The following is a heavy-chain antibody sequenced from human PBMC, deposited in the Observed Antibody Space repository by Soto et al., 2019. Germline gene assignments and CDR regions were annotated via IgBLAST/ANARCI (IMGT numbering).Heavy chain of an antibody. V-gene: IGHV3-74*01. J-gene: IGHJ3*02. D-gene: IGHD3-22*01. Sequence: VQLVESGGGLVQPGGSLRLSCAAAGFTFNSFWMHWVRQVPGQGLVWVSRINTDGGTTTYADSVKGRFTISRDNAKNTLYLQMNSLRAEDTAVYYCARSCYYDSSGYYASEKCAFDIWGQGTMVTVSS. CDR2: INTDGGTT. CDR1: GFTFNSFW. CDR3: ARSCYYDSSGYYASEKCAFDI.